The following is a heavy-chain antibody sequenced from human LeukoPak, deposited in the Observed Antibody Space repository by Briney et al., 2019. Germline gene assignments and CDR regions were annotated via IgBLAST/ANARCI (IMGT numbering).Heavy chain of an antibody. Sequence: GGSLRFSCAASGFTFSSYAMSWVRQAPGKGLEWVSAISGSGGSTYYADSVKGRFTISRDNSKNTLYLQMNSLSAEDTAVYYCAKDRGYYGSGSYYEDYWGQGTLVTVSS. D-gene: IGHD3-10*01. J-gene: IGHJ4*02. V-gene: IGHV3-23*01. CDR3: AKDRGYYGSGSYYEDY. CDR1: GFTFSSYA. CDR2: ISGSGGST.